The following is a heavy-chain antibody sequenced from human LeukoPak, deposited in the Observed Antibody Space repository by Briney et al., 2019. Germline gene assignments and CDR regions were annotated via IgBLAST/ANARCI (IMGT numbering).Heavy chain of an antibody. CDR1: GFTFSSYS. CDR2: ISSSSSYI. V-gene: IGHV3-21*01. D-gene: IGHD2-2*01. Sequence: GGSLRLSCAASGFTFSSYSMNWVRQAPGKGLEWVSSISSSSSYIYYADPVKGRFTISRDNAKNSLYLQMNSLRAEDTAVYYCARDLEPTIVVVPAATGDYGMDVWGQGTTVTVSS. J-gene: IGHJ6*02. CDR3: ARDLEPTIVVVPAATGDYGMDV.